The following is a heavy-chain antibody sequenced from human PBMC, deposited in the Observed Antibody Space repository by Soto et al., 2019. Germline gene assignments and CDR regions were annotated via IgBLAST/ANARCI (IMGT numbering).Heavy chain of an antibody. CDR2: MNPNSGNT. V-gene: IGHV1-8*01. Sequence: QVQLVQSGAEVKKPGASVKVSCKASGYTFTSYDINWVRQATGQGLEWMGWMNPNSGNTGYAQKFQXXVXMXXNTSISTAYMELSSLRSEDTAVYYCARSPYGEWSYWGQGTLVTVSS. J-gene: IGHJ4*02. CDR3: ARSPYGEWSY. CDR1: GYTFTSYD. D-gene: IGHD4-17*01.